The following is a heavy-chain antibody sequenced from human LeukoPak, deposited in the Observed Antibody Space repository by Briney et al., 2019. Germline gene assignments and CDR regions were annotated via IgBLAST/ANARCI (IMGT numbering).Heavy chain of an antibody. CDR1: GFTFSSHD. J-gene: IGHJ4*03. CDR2: IGTAGNT. CDR3: ARSKSYSSGWTDFDY. D-gene: IGHD6-19*01. V-gene: IGHV3-13*01. Sequence: PGGSLRLSCAASGFTFSSHDMHWVRQPTGKGLEWVSVIGTAGNTYYADSVKGRFTISRENAKNSLYLQMDNLRAGDTAVYYCARSKSYSSGWTDFDYWGQGTTVTVSS.